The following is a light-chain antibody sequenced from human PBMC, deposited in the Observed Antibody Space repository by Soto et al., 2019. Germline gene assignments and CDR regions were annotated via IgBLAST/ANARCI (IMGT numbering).Light chain of an antibody. CDR2: DAS. J-gene: IGKJ5*01. CDR3: QQRSNWPIT. Sequence: EIVLTQSPATLSLSPGERATLSCRASQSVSSYLAWYQQKPGQAPRLLIYDASNRATGIPARFSGSVSGTDFTLTISILEPEDFSVYYCQQRSNWPITFGQGTRLPIK. CDR1: QSVSSY. V-gene: IGKV3-11*01.